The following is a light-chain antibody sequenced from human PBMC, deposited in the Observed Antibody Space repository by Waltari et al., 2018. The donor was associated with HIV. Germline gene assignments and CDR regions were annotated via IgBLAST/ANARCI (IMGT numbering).Light chain of an antibody. J-gene: IGLJ3*02. Sequence: QSVLTQPPSVSAAPGQKVTISCSGSTSIIGNNFVSWYQQFPGTAPNLLIYDNNMRPSGIPDRFSGSRSGTSATLGITGLQTGDETEYYCGTWDNSLSAWVFGGGTKVTVL. CDR3: GTWDNSLSAWV. CDR2: DNN. CDR1: TSIIGNNF. V-gene: IGLV1-51*01.